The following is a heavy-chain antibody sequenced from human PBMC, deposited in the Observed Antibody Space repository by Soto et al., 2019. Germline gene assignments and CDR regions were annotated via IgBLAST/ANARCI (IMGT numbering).Heavy chain of an antibody. Sequence: QLQLQESGPGLVKPSETLSLTCTVSGGSISSSSYYWGWIRQPPGKGLEWIGSIYYSGSTYYNPSLKSRVTISVDTSKNQFSLKLSSVTAADTAVYYCARHHDYGDYGVDYWGQGTLVTVSS. D-gene: IGHD4-17*01. J-gene: IGHJ4*02. CDR1: GGSISSSSYY. CDR3: ARHHDYGDYGVDY. CDR2: IYYSGST. V-gene: IGHV4-39*01.